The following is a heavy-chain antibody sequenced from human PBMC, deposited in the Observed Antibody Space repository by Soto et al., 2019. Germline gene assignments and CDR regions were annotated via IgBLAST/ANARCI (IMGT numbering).Heavy chain of an antibody. Sequence: EVRLVESGGGLVQAAGSLRLSCAASGFGFSNYWMTWFRQAPGRGLEWGANIKQDGSEKYYVDSVKGRSVISRDNAKNSLLLQMDSLRAEETAVYCCTKSYGSGDVPPRWGQGTLVTVSS. CDR1: GFGFSNYW. D-gene: IGHD3-10*01. CDR3: TKSYGSGDVPPR. J-gene: IGHJ4*02. V-gene: IGHV3-7*02. CDR2: IKQDGSEK.